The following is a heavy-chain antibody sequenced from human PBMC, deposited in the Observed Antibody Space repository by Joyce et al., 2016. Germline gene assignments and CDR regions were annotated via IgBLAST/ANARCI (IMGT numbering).Heavy chain of an antibody. V-gene: IGHV3-21*01. J-gene: IGHJ6*04. CDR2: ISGTSYYI. D-gene: IGHD3-16*01. CDR1: GSTFSSWS. CDR3: ARGGISYYYAMDV. Sequence: QLVESGGGVVKPGGARRLSCEASGSTFSSWSMSWFRQAPGKGLEWVAAISGTSYYIFHAETVRGRFTVSRDNAKKTLYLQMNSLRAEDSAVFYCARGGISYYYAMDVWGKGTTVTVSS.